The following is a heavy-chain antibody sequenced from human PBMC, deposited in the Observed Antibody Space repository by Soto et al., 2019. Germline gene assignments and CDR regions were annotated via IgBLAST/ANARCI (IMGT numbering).Heavy chain of an antibody. CDR1: GGSISSSNCY. Sequence: QLQLQESGPGLVKPSETLSLTCSVSGGSISSSNCYWGWIRQPPGKGLEWIGSIYYGGSTYYNPPLKSRVTISVDTSKNHFSLNLDSVTAADAAMYYCARHPYDFWSGYPSPQYFEHWGQGTLVTVSS. D-gene: IGHD3-3*01. CDR3: ARHPYDFWSGYPSPQYFEH. CDR2: IYYGGST. V-gene: IGHV4-39*01. J-gene: IGHJ1*01.